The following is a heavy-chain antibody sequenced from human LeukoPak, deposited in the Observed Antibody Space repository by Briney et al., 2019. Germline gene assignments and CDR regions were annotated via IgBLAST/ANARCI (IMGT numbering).Heavy chain of an antibody. J-gene: IGHJ4*02. D-gene: IGHD2-21*02. CDR3: AREPHSIVVVTVTGYYFDY. Sequence: ASVKVSCKASGYTLTSYYMHWVRQAPGQGLEWMGIINPSGGSTSYAQKFQGRVTMTRDTSTSTVYMELSSLRSEDTAVYYCAREPHSIVVVTVTGYYFDYWGQGTLVTVSS. V-gene: IGHV1-46*01. CDR1: GYTLTSYY. CDR2: INPSGGST.